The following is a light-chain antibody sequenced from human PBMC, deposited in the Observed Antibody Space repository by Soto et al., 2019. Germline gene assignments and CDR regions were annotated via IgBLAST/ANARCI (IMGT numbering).Light chain of an antibody. CDR3: QQYDTYYT. CDR2: DVS. Sequence: DIQMTQSPSSVSASVGGRVTITCRASQSVSNWLAWYQQKPGKAPTLLIYDVSRLETGVPSRFSGSGSGTEFTLTINSLQPEDFATYFCQQYDTYYTFGQGTKVDIK. CDR1: QSVSNW. V-gene: IGKV1-5*01. J-gene: IGKJ2*01.